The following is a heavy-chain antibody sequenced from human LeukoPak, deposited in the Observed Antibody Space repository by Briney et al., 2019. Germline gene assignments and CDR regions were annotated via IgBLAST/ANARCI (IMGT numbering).Heavy chain of an antibody. V-gene: IGHV3-64*02. CDR1: GFTFSSYA. J-gene: IGHJ4*02. CDR2: ISTNGGTT. CDR3: ARGKGIYCGGDCSALDY. D-gene: IGHD2-21*02. Sequence: PGGSLRLSCAASGFTFSSYAMHWVRQAPGKGLEYVSAISTNGGTTYYGDSAKGRFTLSRDNSKNMLYLQMGSLRAEDMAVYYCARGKGIYCGGDCSALDYWGQGTLVTVSS.